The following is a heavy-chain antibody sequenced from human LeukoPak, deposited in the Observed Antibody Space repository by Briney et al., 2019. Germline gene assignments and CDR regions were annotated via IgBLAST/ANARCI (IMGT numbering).Heavy chain of an antibody. CDR3: ARDRVDIVVVVAATRSSAGMDV. D-gene: IGHD2-15*01. Sequence: GGSLRLSCAASGFTFSSYAMSWVRQAPGKGLEWVSAISGSGGSTYYADSVKGRFTISRDNSKNTLYLQMNSLRAEDTAVYYCARDRVDIVVVVAATRSSAGMDVWGQGTTVTVSS. J-gene: IGHJ6*02. CDR2: ISGSGGST. CDR1: GFTFSSYA. V-gene: IGHV3-23*01.